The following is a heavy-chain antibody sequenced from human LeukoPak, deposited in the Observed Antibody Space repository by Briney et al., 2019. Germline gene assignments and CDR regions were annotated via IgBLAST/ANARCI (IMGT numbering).Heavy chain of an antibody. D-gene: IGHD2-15*01. CDR3: ATGVVAAIPIIDY. V-gene: IGHV1-69*04. Sequence: ASVKVSCKASGGTFSRYAISWVRQAPGQGLEWMGRIIPILGIANYAQKFQGRVTITADKSTSTAYMELSSLRSEDTAVYYCATGVVAAIPIIDYWGQGTLVTVSS. CDR2: IIPILGIA. CDR1: GGTFSRYA. J-gene: IGHJ4*02.